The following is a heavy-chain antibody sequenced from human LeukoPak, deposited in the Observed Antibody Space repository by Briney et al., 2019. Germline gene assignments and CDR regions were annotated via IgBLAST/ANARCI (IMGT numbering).Heavy chain of an antibody. CDR2: FDPEDGET. CDR3: ATAGYCSGGSCYSSYYYGMDV. Sequence: ASVKVSCKASGYTFTSYGISWVRQAPGKGLEWMGGFDPEDGETIYVQKFQGRVTMTEDTSTDTAYMELSSLRSEDTAVYYCATAGYCSGGSCYSSYYYGMDVWGQGTTVTVSS. J-gene: IGHJ6*02. D-gene: IGHD2-15*01. CDR1: GYTFTSYG. V-gene: IGHV1-24*01.